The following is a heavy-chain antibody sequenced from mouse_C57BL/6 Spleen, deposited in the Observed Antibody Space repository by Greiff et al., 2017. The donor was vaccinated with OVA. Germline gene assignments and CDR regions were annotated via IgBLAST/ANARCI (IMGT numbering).Heavy chain of an antibody. Sequence: EVQLVESGGGLVKPGGSLKLSCAASGFTFSSYAMSWVRQTPEKRLEWVATISDGGSYTYYPDNVKGRFTISRDNAKNNLYLQMSHLKSEDTAMYYCARGYDYAGFAYWGQGTLVTVSA. CDR1: GFTFSSYA. V-gene: IGHV5-4*01. CDR3: ARGYDYAGFAY. D-gene: IGHD2-4*01. J-gene: IGHJ3*01. CDR2: ISDGGSYT.